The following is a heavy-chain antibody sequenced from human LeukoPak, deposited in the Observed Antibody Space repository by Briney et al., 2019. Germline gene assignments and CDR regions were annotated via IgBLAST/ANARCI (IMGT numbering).Heavy chain of an antibody. J-gene: IGHJ4*02. CDR2: IKQDGSEK. V-gene: IGHV3-7*03. D-gene: IGHD3-9*01. CDR3: AREHTGGILTAYSPYYFDY. CDR1: GFLSSSYW. Sequence: GGSLTLSCAVSGFLSSSYWMRWVRQARGGGMGWVANIKQDGSEKNYVDCGEGRLTISRDNAKNSMSMQMNSLRAEDPTVYYCAREHTGGILTAYSPYYFDYWGQGTLVTVSS.